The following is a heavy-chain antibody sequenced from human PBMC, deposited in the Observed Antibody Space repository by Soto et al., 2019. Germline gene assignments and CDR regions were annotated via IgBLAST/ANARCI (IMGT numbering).Heavy chain of an antibody. V-gene: IGHV2-5*02. J-gene: IGHJ4*02. CDR3: AKDTYYYSSSGYYVFDS. D-gene: IGHD3-22*01. Sequence: SGPTLVNPTQTLTLTCTFSGFSLNTRGVGVGWIRQPPGKALEWLALISWDGEKRYRPSLKSRLTITKDTSENQVVLTMNSLRAEDTAVYYCAKDTYYYSSSGYYVFDSWGQGTLVTVSS. CDR2: ISWDGEK. CDR1: GFSLNTRGVG.